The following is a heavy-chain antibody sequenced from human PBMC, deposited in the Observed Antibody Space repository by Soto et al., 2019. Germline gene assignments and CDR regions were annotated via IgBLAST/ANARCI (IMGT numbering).Heavy chain of an antibody. CDR3: AREGLTGPYYMDV. J-gene: IGHJ6*03. CDR1: RETFTSYA. D-gene: IGHD1-20*01. CDR2: INAGNGNT. V-gene: IGHV1-3*01. Sequence: ASVKLSCKESRETFTSYAMYSLRHDTRQRLEWMGWINAGNGNTKYSQKFQGRVTITRDTSASTAYMELSSLRSEDTAVYYCAREGLTGPYYMDVWGKGTTVTVSS.